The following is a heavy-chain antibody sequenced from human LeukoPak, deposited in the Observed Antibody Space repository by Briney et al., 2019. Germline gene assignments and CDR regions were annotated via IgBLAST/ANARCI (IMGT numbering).Heavy chain of an antibody. CDR2: ISGSGGST. V-gene: IGHV3-23*01. CDR1: GFTFSSYA. J-gene: IGHJ4*02. Sequence: GGSLRLSCAASGFTFSSYAMSWVRQAPGEGLEWVSAISGSGGSTYYADSVKGRFTISRDNSKNTLYLQMNSLRAEDTAVYYCAKAYYDFWSGSINYFDYWGQGTLVTVSS. CDR3: AKAYYDFWSGSINYFDY. D-gene: IGHD3-3*01.